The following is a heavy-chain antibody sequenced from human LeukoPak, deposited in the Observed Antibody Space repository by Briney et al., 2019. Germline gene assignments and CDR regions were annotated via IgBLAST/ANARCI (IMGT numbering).Heavy chain of an antibody. J-gene: IGHJ5*02. CDR2: IIPILGIA. D-gene: IGHD2-2*01. Sequence: ASVKVSCKASGGTFSSYAISWVRQAPGQGLEWMGRIIPILGIANYAQKFQGRVTITADKSTSTAYMELSSLRSEDTAVYYCARAPKIGYCSSTSCYRWDNWFDPWGQGTLVTVSS. CDR3: ARAPKIGYCSSTSCYRWDNWFDP. CDR1: GGTFSSYA. V-gene: IGHV1-69*04.